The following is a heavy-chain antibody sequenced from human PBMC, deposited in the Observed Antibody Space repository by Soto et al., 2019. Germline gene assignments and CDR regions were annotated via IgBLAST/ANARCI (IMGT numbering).Heavy chain of an antibody. CDR1: GFTFSSYS. V-gene: IGHV3-21*01. D-gene: IGHD3-3*01. Sequence: GSXILSCAASGFTFSSYSMNWVREAPGKWLEWVSSISSSSSYIYYADSVKGRFTISRDNAKNSLYLQMNSLRAEDTAVYYCARERLGTIFGVVMDYYYYGMDVWGQGTTVTV. CDR2: ISSSSSYI. CDR3: ARERLGTIFGVVMDYYYYGMDV. J-gene: IGHJ6*02.